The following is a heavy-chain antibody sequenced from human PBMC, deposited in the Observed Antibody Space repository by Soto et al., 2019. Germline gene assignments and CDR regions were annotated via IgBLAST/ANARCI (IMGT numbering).Heavy chain of an antibody. D-gene: IGHD3-10*02. Sequence: SVKVSFKVSACPCTSYAISCLRQPPGQGLEWIGGIIPIFGTAKYAQKFPVRVTITAEESTSTAYKEMSXLRSEDTARYYWTSAQIITIFGFYYFMAFWRQDTKVIVAS. CDR1: ACPCTSYA. CDR2: IIPIFGTA. V-gene: IGHV1-69*13. J-gene: IGHJ6*02. CDR3: TSAQIITIFGFYYFMAF.